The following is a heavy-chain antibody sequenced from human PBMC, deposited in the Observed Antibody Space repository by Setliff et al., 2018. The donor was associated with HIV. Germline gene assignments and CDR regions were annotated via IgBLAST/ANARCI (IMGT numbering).Heavy chain of an antibody. J-gene: IGHJ6*02. Sequence: PGESLKISCKDSGYTFSNYCIAWVRQMPGKGLEWRGIIYPGNSDTTYSPSFQGQVTISADKSISTAYLQWSSLKASDTAMYYCAKHLSPGSGWYSKARGMDVWGQGTTVTVSS. CDR3: AKHLSPGSGWYSKARGMDV. V-gene: IGHV5-51*01. D-gene: IGHD6-19*01. CDR1: GYTFSNYC. CDR2: IYPGNSDT.